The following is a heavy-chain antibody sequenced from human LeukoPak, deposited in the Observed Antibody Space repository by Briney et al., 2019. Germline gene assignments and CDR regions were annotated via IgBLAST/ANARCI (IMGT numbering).Heavy chain of an antibody. CDR3: ARAPRNCSGGSCYSGALDY. CDR2: ISAYNGNT. Sequence: ASVKVSCKASGYTFTSYGISWVRQAPGQGLEWMGWISAYNGNTNYAQKLQGRVTMTTDTSTSTAYMELRSLRSDDTAVYYCARAPRNCSGGSCYSGALDYWGQGTLVTVSS. J-gene: IGHJ4*02. CDR1: GYTFTSYG. D-gene: IGHD2-15*01. V-gene: IGHV1-18*01.